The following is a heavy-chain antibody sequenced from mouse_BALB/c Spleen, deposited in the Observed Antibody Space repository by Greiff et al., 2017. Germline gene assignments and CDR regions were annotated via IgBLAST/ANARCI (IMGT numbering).Heavy chain of an antibody. D-gene: IGHD1-1*01. J-gene: IGHJ4*01. V-gene: IGHV1-7*01. Sequence: QVHVKQSGAELAKPGASVKMSCKASGYTFTSYWMHWVKQRPGQGLEWIGYINPSTGYTEYNQKFKDKATLTADKSSSTAYMQLSSLTSEDSAVYYCASGLLRSYAMDYWGQGTSVTVSS. CDR3: ASGLLRSYAMDY. CDR1: GYTFTSYW. CDR2: INPSTGYT.